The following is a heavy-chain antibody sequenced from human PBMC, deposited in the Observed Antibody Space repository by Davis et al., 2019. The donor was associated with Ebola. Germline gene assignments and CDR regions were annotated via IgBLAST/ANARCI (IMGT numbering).Heavy chain of an antibody. Sequence: GGSLRLSCAASGFTSSSYAMHWVRQAPGKGLEYVSAISSNGGSTYYANSVKGRFTISRDNSKNTLYLQMNSLRAEDTAVYYCARGLAGVYYYGMDVWGQGTTVTVSS. D-gene: IGHD2-21*01. CDR3: ARGLAGVYYYGMDV. CDR2: ISSNGGST. CDR1: GFTSSSYA. V-gene: IGHV3-64*01. J-gene: IGHJ6*02.